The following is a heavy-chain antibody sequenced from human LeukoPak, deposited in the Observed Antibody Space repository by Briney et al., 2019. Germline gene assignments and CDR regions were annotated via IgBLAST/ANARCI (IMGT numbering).Heavy chain of an antibody. CDR3: ARDRPYLGYCSSTSCYRASYYYYGMDV. CDR2: ISAYNGNT. J-gene: IGHJ6*02. Sequence: ASVKVSCKTSDYTFTSYGISWVRQAPGQGLEWMGWISAYNGNTNYAQKLQGRVTMTTDTSTSTAYMELRSLRSDDTAVYYCARDRPYLGYCSSTSCYRASYYYYGMDVWGQGTTVTVSS. D-gene: IGHD2-2*02. CDR1: DYTFTSYG. V-gene: IGHV1-18*01.